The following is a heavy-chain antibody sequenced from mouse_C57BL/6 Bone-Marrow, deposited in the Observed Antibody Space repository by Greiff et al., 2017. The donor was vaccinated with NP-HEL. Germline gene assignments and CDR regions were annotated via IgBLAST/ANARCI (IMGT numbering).Heavy chain of an antibody. CDR1: GFTFSDYG. CDR2: ISNLAYSI. J-gene: IGHJ1*03. D-gene: IGHD2-3*01. Sequence: VQLKESGGGLVQPGGSLKLSCAASGFTFSDYGMAWVRQAPRKGPEWVAFISNLAYSIYYADTVTGRFTISRENAKNTLYLEMSSLRSEDTAMYYCARPLYDGYFWYFDVWGTGTTVTVSS. V-gene: IGHV5-15*01. CDR3: ARPLYDGYFWYFDV.